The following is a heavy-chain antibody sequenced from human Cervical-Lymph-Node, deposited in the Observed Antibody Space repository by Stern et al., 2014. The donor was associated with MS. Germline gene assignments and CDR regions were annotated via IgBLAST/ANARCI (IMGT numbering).Heavy chain of an antibody. D-gene: IGHD7-27*01. V-gene: IGHV1-24*01. J-gene: IGHJ4*02. CDR2: FDPEDGET. Sequence: DQLVESRPEVKKPGASVKVSCKVSGYTLTELSMHSVRQAPGKGLEWMGGFDPEDGETIYAQKFQGRVTMTEDTSTDTAYMELSSLRSEDTAVYYCATVTQLGKYYFDYWGQGTLVTVSS. CDR1: GYTLTELS. CDR3: ATVTQLGKYYFDY.